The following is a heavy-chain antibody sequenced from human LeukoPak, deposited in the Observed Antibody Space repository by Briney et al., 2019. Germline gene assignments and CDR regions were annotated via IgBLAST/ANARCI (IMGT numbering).Heavy chain of an antibody. V-gene: IGHV3-11*04. CDR2: TSGSGNTI. CDR3: AKGDYESSGAYYYYYMDV. D-gene: IGHD3-22*01. J-gene: IGHJ6*03. Sequence: PGGSLRLSCAASGFTFSDYYLSWIRQAPGKGLEWVSYTSGSGNTIYYADSVKGRFTISRDNSKNTLYLQMYSLRAEDTAVYYCAKGDYESSGAYYYYYMDVWGNGTTVTVSS. CDR1: GFTFSDYY.